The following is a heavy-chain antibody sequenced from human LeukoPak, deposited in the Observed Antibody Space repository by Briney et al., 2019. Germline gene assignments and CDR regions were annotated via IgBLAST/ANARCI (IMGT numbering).Heavy chain of an antibody. CDR3: ARTITMVRGVITHYYYYYMDV. D-gene: IGHD3-10*01. CDR1: GYSISSGYY. J-gene: IGHJ6*03. V-gene: IGHV4-38-2*02. CDR2: IYHSGST. Sequence: SETLSLTCTVSGYSISSGYYWGWIRQPPGKGLEWIGSIYHSGSTYYNPSLKSRVTISVDTSNNHFSLKLSSVTAADTAVYYCARTITMVRGVITHYYYYYMDVWGKGTTVTVSS.